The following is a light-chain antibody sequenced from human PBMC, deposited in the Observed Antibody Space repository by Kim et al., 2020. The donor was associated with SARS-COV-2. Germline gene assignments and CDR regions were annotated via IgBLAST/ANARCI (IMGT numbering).Light chain of an antibody. CDR1: KLGDKY. J-gene: IGLJ3*02. Sequence: SYELTQPPSVSVSPGQTASITCSGDKLGDKYAYWYQQKPGQSPVLVIYQDSKRPSGIPERFSGSNSGNTATLTISGTQAMDEADYYCQAWDSSGVFGGGTKLTVL. CDR3: QAWDSSGV. CDR2: QDS. V-gene: IGLV3-1*01.